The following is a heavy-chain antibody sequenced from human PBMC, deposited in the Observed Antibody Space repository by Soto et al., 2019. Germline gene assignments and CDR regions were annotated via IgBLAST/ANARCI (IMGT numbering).Heavy chain of an antibody. CDR2: IYYSGST. V-gene: IGHV4-39*01. Sequence: SETLSLTCTVSGGSISSSSYYWGWIRQPPGKGLEWIGSIYYSGSTYYNPSLKNRVTISVDTSKNQFSLKLSSVTAADTAVYYCARRYDFWSGYRELNWFDPWGQGTLVTVSS. J-gene: IGHJ5*02. CDR1: GGSISSSSYY. CDR3: ARRYDFWSGYRELNWFDP. D-gene: IGHD3-3*01.